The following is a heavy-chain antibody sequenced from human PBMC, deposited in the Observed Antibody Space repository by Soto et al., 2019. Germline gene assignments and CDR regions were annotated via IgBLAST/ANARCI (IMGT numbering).Heavy chain of an antibody. V-gene: IGHV3-30*18. CDR3: AKDCGSGLTDY. J-gene: IGHJ4*02. CDR1: GFTFSSYG. Sequence: LRLSCAASGFTFSSYGMHWVRQAPGKGLEWVAVISYDGSNKYYADSVKGRFTISRDNSKNTLYLQMNSLRAEDTAVYYCAKDCGSGLTDYWGQGTLVTVSS. CDR2: ISYDGSNK. D-gene: IGHD6-19*01.